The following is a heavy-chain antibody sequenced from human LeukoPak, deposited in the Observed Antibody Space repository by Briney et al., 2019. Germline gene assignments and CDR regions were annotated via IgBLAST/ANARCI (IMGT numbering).Heavy chain of an antibody. J-gene: IGHJ3*02. V-gene: IGHV3-21*01. CDR2: ISSSSSSYI. D-gene: IGHD3-16*02. Sequence: GGSLRLSCAASGFTFSSYSMNWVRQAPGKGLEWVSSISSSSSSYIYYADSVKGRFTISRDNAKNSLYLQMNSLRAEDTAVYYCARDWARSIYADAFDIWGQGTMVTVSS. CDR3: ARDWARSIYADAFDI. CDR1: GFTFSSYS.